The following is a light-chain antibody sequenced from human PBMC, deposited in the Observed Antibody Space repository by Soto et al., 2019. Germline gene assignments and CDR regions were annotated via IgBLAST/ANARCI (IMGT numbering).Light chain of an antibody. Sequence: EIVFTQSPATLSLSPGERATLSCSASQTVSSNYLAWCQQRPGQAPRLLIYDASNRATGIPARFSGSGSGTDFTLTISSLEPEDFAVYYCQQRSNWPPWTFGQGTKVDIK. CDR2: DAS. V-gene: IGKV3-11*01. CDR1: QTVSSNY. J-gene: IGKJ1*01. CDR3: QQRSNWPPWT.